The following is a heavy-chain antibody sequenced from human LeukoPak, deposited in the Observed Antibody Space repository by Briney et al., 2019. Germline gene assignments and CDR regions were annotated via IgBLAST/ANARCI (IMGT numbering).Heavy chain of an antibody. Sequence: TGGSLRLSCAASGFTFSHCSMNWVRQAPGKGLEWVSSISSSSSYIYYADSVKGRFTISRDNSKNTLYLQMNSLRAEDTAVYYCAKDSSSGYYTYYYYYYYMDVWGKGTTVTVSS. D-gene: IGHD3-22*01. V-gene: IGHV3-21*01. CDR3: AKDSSSGYYTYYYYYYYMDV. J-gene: IGHJ6*03. CDR2: ISSSSSYI. CDR1: GFTFSHCS.